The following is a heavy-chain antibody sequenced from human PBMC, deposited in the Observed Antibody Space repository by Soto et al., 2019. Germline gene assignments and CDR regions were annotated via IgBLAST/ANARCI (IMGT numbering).Heavy chain of an antibody. CDR3: ARTLVVPGARGWFDP. Sequence: SETLSLTCSVSGGSINNYYWSWIRQPAGKGLEWIGQIYTSGSTNYNPSLKSRVTMSVDTSKNQFSLKLTSVTAADTAVYYCARTLVVPGARGWFDPWGQGTLVTVSS. J-gene: IGHJ5*02. CDR2: IYTSGST. D-gene: IGHD2-2*01. CDR1: GGSINNYY. V-gene: IGHV4-4*07.